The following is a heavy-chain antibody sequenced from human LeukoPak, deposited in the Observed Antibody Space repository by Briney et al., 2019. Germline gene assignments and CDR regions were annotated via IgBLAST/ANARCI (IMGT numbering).Heavy chain of an antibody. CDR2: ISFDGNNE. Sequence: PGGSLRLSCAASGFIFSRYSIHWVRQAPGKGLEWVTVISFDGNNEYYADSVKGRFTISRDNSNNTVYLQMNSLSPEDMAMYFCARDWSGGSSWPYFFDCWGQGTMVTVSS. J-gene: IGHJ4*02. V-gene: IGHV3-30*04. CDR1: GFIFSRYS. CDR3: ARDWSGGSSWPYFFDC. D-gene: IGHD6-13*01.